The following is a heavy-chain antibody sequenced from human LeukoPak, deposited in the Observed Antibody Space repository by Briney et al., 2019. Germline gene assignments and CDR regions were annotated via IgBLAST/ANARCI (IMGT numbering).Heavy chain of an antibody. CDR1: GGSISSGDYY. D-gene: IGHD2-15*01. CDR3: AGVGGSSNYYYYYMDV. V-gene: IGHV4-30-4*08. CDR2: IYYSGST. J-gene: IGHJ6*03. Sequence: PSETLSLTCTVSGGSISSGDYYWSWIRQPPGKGLEWIGYIYYSGSTYYNPSLKSRVTISVDTSKNQFSLKLSSVTAADTAVYYCAGVGGSSNYYYYYMDVWGKGTTVTVSS.